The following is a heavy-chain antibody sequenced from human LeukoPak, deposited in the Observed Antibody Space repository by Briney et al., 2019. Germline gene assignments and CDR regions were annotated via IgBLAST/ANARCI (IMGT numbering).Heavy chain of an antibody. CDR3: TRESRYGDNYFDY. CDR2: INPISGDT. CDR1: GYTFTGYY. Sequence: ASVKVSCKSSGYTFTGYYVHWVRQAPGQGLEWMGFINPISGDTNYAQNFQGRVTMTRDTSISAAYMELSSLRSDDTAVYYCTRESRYGDNYFDYWGQGTLVTVSS. D-gene: IGHD4-17*01. V-gene: IGHV1-2*02. J-gene: IGHJ4*02.